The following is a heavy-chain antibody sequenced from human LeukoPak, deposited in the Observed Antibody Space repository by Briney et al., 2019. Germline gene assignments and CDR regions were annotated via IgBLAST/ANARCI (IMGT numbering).Heavy chain of an antibody. CDR3: LPTAEKIDS. CDR1: GFTFSSYS. CDR2: IGSSGTYI. D-gene: IGHD4-17*01. V-gene: IGHV3-21*01. Sequence: GGSLRLSCAASGFTFSSYSMTWVRQAPGKGLEWVSAIGSSGTYIYYADSVKGRFIISRDNAKNSLSLQMNSLRAEDTAVYYCLPTAEKIDSWGQGTLVTVSS. J-gene: IGHJ4*02.